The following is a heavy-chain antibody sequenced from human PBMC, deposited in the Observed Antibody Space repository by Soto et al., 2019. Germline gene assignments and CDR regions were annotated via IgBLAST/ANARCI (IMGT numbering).Heavy chain of an antibody. V-gene: IGHV4-61*03. CDR2: IYYSGST. Sequence: QVQLQESGPGLVKPSETLSLTCTVSGGSVSSGSYYWSWIRQPPGKGLEWIGYIYYSGSTNYNPSLRRRVTVSVHTSKNHFSLELSSVAAADAAEYYCASTDWKHQRFDYWGQGTLVTVSS. CDR1: GGSVSSGSYY. CDR3: ASTDWKHQRFDY. D-gene: IGHD1-1*01. J-gene: IGHJ4*02.